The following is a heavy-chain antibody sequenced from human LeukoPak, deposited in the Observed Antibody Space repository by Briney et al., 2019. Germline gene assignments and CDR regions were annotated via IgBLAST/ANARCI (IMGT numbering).Heavy chain of an antibody. Sequence: GGSLRLSCAASGFTFSSYGMHWVRQAPGKGLEWVAVISYDGSNKYYADSVKGRFTISRDNSKNTLYLQMNSLRAEDTAVYYCARGGWGTYDPGNLDFWGQGTLVTVSS. CDR3: ARGGWGTYDPGNLDF. D-gene: IGHD6-19*01. CDR2: ISYDGSNK. V-gene: IGHV3-30*03. CDR1: GFTFSSYG. J-gene: IGHJ4*02.